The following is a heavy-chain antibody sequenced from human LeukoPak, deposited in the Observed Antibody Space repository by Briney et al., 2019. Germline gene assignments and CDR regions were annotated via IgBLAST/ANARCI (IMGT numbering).Heavy chain of an antibody. V-gene: IGHV3-7*01. J-gene: IGHJ4*02. CDR1: GFTFGDYA. CDR2: IKQDGSEK. Sequence: GGSLRLSCTASGFTFGDYAMSWFRQAPGKGLEWVANIKQDGSEKYYVDSVKGRFTISRDNAKNSLYLQMNSLRAEDTAVYYCARDGDEWDYYDSSGYNDYWGQGTLVTVSS. CDR3: ARDGDEWDYYDSSGYNDY. D-gene: IGHD3-22*01.